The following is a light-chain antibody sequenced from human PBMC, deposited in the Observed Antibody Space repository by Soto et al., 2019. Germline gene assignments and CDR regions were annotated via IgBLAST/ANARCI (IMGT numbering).Light chain of an antibody. CDR2: EVN. J-gene: IGLJ1*01. Sequence: QSALTQPASLSGSPGQSITISCTGTSSDIGAYDYVSWFQQHPGKAPKLMISEVNNRPSGVSNRFSGSKSGNTAYLTISGLQVEDEAEYFCCSFTTTSTQVFGTATKVT. CDR1: SSDIGAYDY. CDR3: CSFTTTSTQV. V-gene: IGLV2-14*01.